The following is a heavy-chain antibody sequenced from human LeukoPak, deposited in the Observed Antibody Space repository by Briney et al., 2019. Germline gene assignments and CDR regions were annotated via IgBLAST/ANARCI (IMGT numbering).Heavy chain of an antibody. J-gene: IGHJ4*02. Sequence: GGSLRPSCAASGFTFSNYAMSWVRQAPGKGPHWVSTITGPGGSTYSADSVKGRFTISRDNSKNTLYLQMNSLRAEDTAVYYCAKGLGIQLWPGVDYWGQGTLVTVSS. V-gene: IGHV3-23*01. CDR1: GFTFSNYA. D-gene: IGHD5-18*01. CDR3: AKGLGIQLWPGVDY. CDR2: ITGPGGST.